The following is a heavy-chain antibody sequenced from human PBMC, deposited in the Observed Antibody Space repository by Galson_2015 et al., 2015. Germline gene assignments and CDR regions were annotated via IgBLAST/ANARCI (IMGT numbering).Heavy chain of an antibody. CDR2: ISAYNGNT. J-gene: IGHJ3*02. V-gene: IGHV1-18*04. Sequence: SVKVSCKASGYTFTSYGISWVRQAPGQGLEWMGWISAYNGNTNYAQKLQGRVTMTTDTSTSTAYMELRSLRSDDTAVYYCARWGATVVKGSSHNEAHNDAFDIWGQGTMVTVSS. CDR1: GYTFTSYG. D-gene: IGHD4-23*01. CDR3: ARWGATVVKGSSHNEAHNDAFDI.